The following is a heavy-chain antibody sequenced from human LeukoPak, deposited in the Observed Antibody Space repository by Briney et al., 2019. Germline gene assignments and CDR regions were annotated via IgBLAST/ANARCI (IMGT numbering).Heavy chain of an antibody. CDR1: GFTVTTNY. CDR2: IYSGGYT. J-gene: IGHJ6*02. D-gene: IGHD3-10*01. Sequence: GGSLRLSCAASGFTVTTNYMTWVRQAPGKGLEWVSIIYSGGYTDYADSVKGRFTISRDNSKNTLDLQMNSLRAEDTAVYYCARGGETRGYYYYGMDVWGQGTTVTVSS. CDR3: ARGGETRGYYYYGMDV. V-gene: IGHV3-66*01.